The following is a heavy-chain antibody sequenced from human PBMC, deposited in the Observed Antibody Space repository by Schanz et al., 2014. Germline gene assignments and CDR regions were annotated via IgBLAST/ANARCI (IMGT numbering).Heavy chain of an antibody. CDR1: GFTFSRHA. D-gene: IGHD1-26*01. V-gene: IGHV3-30*09. CDR2: ITYDGSNK. CDR3: AGDWASGRYYSDY. Sequence: QVELVESGGVVVQPGRSLRLSCAASGFTFSRHAMHWVRQAAGKGLEWVAAITYDGSNKYYAESVKGRFAISRDNSKDTLYLQMNSLRTEDTAVYYCAGDWASGRYYSDYWGQGTLVTVSS. J-gene: IGHJ4*02.